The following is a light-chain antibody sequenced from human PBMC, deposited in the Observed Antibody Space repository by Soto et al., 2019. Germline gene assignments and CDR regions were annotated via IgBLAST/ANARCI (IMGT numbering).Light chain of an antibody. V-gene: IGLV2-14*01. CDR1: SSDVGAYDF. Sequence: QSALTQPASASGSPGQSITISCTGTSSDVGAYDFVSWYQHYPGKAPKLVTFDVTHRPPGISDRFSGSKSANTASLTISGLQAEDEAFYYCLSSTTRSTLVFGGWAKLTVL. CDR2: DVT. CDR3: LSSTTRSTLV. J-gene: IGLJ2*01.